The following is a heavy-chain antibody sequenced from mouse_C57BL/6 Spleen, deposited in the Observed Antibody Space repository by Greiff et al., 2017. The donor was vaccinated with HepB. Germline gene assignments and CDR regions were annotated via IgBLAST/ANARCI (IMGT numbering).Heavy chain of an antibody. J-gene: IGHJ4*01. CDR1: GYTFTSYW. D-gene: IGHD1-1*01. CDR2: INPSNGGT. Sequence: QVQLQQPGTELVKPGASVKLSCKASGYTFTSYWMHWVKQRPGQGLEWIGNINPSNGGTNYNEKFKSKATLTVDKSSSTAYMQLSSLTSEDSAVYYCARSRLGTTVVANYAMDYWGQGTSVTVSS. CDR3: ARSRLGTTVVANYAMDY. V-gene: IGHV1-53*01.